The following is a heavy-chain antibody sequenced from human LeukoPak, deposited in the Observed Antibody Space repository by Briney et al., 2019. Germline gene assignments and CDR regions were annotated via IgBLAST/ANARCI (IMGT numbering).Heavy chain of an antibody. D-gene: IGHD2-15*01. CDR1: GYTFTSYY. J-gene: IGHJ5*02. CDR3: AREAVEYCSGGSCSNWFDP. V-gene: IGHV1-46*01. CDR2: INPSGGST. Sequence: GASVKASCKASGYTFTSYYMHWVRQAPGQGLEWMGIINPSGGSTSYAQKFQGRVTMTRGTSTSTVYMELSSLRSEDTAVYYCAREAVEYCSGGSCSNWFDPWGQGTLVTVSS.